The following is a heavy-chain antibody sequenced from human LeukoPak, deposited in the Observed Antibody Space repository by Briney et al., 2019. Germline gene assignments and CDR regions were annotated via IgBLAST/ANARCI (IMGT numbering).Heavy chain of an antibody. CDR3: ARRHLAAAGSNWYFDL. Sequence: PSETLSLTCAVSGYSISSGYYWGWIRQPPGEGLEWIGSIYHSGSTYYNPSLKSRVTISVDTSKNQFSLKQSSVTAADTAVYYCARRHLAAAGSNWYFDLWGRGTLVTVSS. D-gene: IGHD6-13*01. V-gene: IGHV4-38-2*01. CDR2: IYHSGST. CDR1: GYSISSGYY. J-gene: IGHJ2*01.